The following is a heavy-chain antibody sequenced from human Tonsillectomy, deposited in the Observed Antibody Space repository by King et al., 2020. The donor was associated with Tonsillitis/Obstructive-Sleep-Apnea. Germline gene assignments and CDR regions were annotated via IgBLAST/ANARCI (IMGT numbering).Heavy chain of an antibody. CDR1: GGSISSYY. CDR2: IYYSGST. V-gene: IGHV4-59*01. J-gene: IGHJ3*02. CDR3: ARDMVLEAGGDAFEI. D-gene: IGHD2-8*01. Sequence: QLQESGPGLVKPSETLSLPCTVSGGSISSYYWSWIRQPPGKGLEWIGYIYYSGSTNYNPSLKSRVSISVDTSKNQFSLKLSSVTAADTAVYYCARDMVLEAGGDAFEIWGQGTMVTVSS.